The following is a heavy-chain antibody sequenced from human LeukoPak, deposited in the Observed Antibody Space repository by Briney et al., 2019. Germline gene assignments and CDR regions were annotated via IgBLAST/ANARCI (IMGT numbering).Heavy chain of an antibody. J-gene: IGHJ6*02. CDR1: GGSISSSRYY. V-gene: IGHV4-39*06. D-gene: IGHD5-18*01. CDR2: IYYSRSH. CDR3: SRLGYSYGLYYYYGMDV. Sequence: SETLSLTCTVSGGSISSSRYYWGWLRQPPGKGLEWIGSIYYSRSHYHNPSLKSRDTILVDTSKNQFPLKLSCVTASDASWYCCSRLGYSYGLYYYYGMDVWGQGTTVTVSS.